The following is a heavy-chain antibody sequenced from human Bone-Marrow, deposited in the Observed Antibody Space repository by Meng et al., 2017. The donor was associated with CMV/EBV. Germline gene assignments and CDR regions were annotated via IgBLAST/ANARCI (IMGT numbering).Heavy chain of an antibody. V-gene: IGHV1-69*05. CDR3: AVLRGGSGYSGSTRDRGYYYGMDV. CDR1: GGTFSSYA. Sequence: SVKVSCKASGGTFSSYAISWVRQAPGQGLEWMGGIIPIFGTANYAQKFQGRVTITTDESTSTAYMELSSLRSEDTAVYYCAVLRGGSGYSGSTRDRGYYYGMDVWGQGTTVTVSS. D-gene: IGHD3-3*01. J-gene: IGHJ6*02. CDR2: IIPIFGTA.